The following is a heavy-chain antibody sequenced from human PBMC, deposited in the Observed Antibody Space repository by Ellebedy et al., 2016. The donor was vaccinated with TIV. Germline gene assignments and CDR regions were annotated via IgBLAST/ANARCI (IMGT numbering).Heavy chain of an antibody. Sequence: SETLSLTCIVSGGSITSSSHYCVWIRQPPGTGLDWIGAINHSGATFYNPSLKSRVTVSVDTSKSQFSLKLNSVTAADTAVYFCARGIIGHDWFDPWGQGTQVTVSS. D-gene: IGHD2/OR15-2a*01. CDR3: ARGIIGHDWFDP. CDR2: INHSGAT. CDR1: GGSITSSSHY. J-gene: IGHJ5*02. V-gene: IGHV4-39*07.